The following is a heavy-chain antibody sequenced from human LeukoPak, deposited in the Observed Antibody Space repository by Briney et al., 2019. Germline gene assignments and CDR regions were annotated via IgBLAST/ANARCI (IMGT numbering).Heavy chain of an antibody. Sequence: GGSPRLSCAASGFTFSSYAMSWVRQAPGKGLEWVSAISGSGGSTYYADSVKGRFTISRDNSKNTLYLQMNSLRAEDTAVYYCAKEDLIVVVVAATRGAFDIWGQGTMVTVSS. J-gene: IGHJ3*02. CDR1: GFTFSSYA. V-gene: IGHV3-23*01. CDR2: ISGSGGST. D-gene: IGHD2-15*01. CDR3: AKEDLIVVVVAATRGAFDI.